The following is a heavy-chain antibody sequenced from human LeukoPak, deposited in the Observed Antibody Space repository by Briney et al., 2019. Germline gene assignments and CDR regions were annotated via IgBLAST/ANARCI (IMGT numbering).Heavy chain of an antibody. D-gene: IGHD3-10*01. CDR3: AKEDSRGPFDY. CDR1: GFTFDDYA. CDR2: ISWNSGSI. J-gene: IGHJ4*02. V-gene: IGHV3-9*03. Sequence: PGRSLRLSCAASGFTFDDYAMHWVRQAPGKGLEGVSGISWNSGSIGYADSVKGRFTISRDNAKNSLYLQMNSLRAEVMALYYCAKEDSRGPFDYWGQGTLVTVSS.